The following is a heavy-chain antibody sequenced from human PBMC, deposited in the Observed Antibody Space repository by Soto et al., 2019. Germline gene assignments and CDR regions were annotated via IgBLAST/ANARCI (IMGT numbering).Heavy chain of an antibody. V-gene: IGHV1-18*01. Sequence: ASVKVSCKASGYTFTSYGISWVRQAPGQGLEWMGWISAYNGNTNYAQKLQGRVTMTTDTSTSTAYMELRSLRSDDTAAYYCARRSGYCSSTSCHRSYCYCHWGMGCWGRGNRGTVAS. CDR1: GYTFTSYG. J-gene: IGHJ6*01. CDR3: ARRSGYCSSTSCHRSYCYCHWGMGC. D-gene: IGHD2-2*02. CDR2: ISAYNGNT.